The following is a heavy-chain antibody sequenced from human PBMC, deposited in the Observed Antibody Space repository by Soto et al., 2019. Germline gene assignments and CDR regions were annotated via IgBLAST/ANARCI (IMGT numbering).Heavy chain of an antibody. Sequence: SVKVSCKASGGTFSSYAISWVRQAPGQGLEWMGGIIPIFGTANYAQKFQGRVTITADESTSTAYMELSSLRSEDTAVYYCARSGGSRLRSIDYWGQGTLVTVSS. CDR1: GGTFSSYA. J-gene: IGHJ4*02. CDR2: IIPIFGTA. D-gene: IGHD6-25*01. V-gene: IGHV1-69*13. CDR3: ARSGGSRLRSIDY.